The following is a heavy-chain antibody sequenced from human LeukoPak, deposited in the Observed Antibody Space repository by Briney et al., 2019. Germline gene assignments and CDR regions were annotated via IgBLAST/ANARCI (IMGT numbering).Heavy chain of an antibody. CDR2: ISGSGGST. CDR1: GFTFSSYA. J-gene: IGHJ4*02. Sequence: PGVSLRLSCAASGFTFSSYAMSWVRQAPGKGLEWVSAISGSGGSTYYADSVKGRFTISRVNSKNTLYLQMNGLRAEDTAVYYCAKDRTYYYGSGSSAMFDYWGQGTLVTVSS. V-gene: IGHV3-23*01. CDR3: AKDRTYYYGSGSSAMFDY. D-gene: IGHD3-10*01.